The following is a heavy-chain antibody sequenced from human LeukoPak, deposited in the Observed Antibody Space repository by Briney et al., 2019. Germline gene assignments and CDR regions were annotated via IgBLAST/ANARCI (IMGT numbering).Heavy chain of an antibody. CDR3: ARSHIVVVTAKKPSYYFDY. V-gene: IGHV3-33*01. CDR1: GFTFSSYG. Sequence: GRSLRLSCAASGFTFSSYGMHWVRQAPGKGLEWVAVIWYDGSNKYYADSVKGRFTISRDNSKNTLYLQMNSLRAEDTAVYYCARSHIVVVTAKKPSYYFDYWGQGTLVTVSS. D-gene: IGHD2-21*02. J-gene: IGHJ4*02. CDR2: IWYDGSNK.